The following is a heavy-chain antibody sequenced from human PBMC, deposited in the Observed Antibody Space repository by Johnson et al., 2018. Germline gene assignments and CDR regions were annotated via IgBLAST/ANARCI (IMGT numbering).Heavy chain of an antibody. V-gene: IGHV3-74*01. J-gene: IGHJ5*02. CDR1: GFTFSSYG. CDR3: ARDPILGMTTVNWFDP. CDR2: INTDGSST. D-gene: IGHD4-17*01. Sequence: VQLVESGGGVVQPGRSLRLSCAASGFTFSSYGMHWVRQAPGKGLVWVSRINTDGSSTSYADSVKGRFTISRNNAKNSLYLQMNSLRAEDTAGYYRARDPILGMTTVNWFDPWGQGTLVTVSS.